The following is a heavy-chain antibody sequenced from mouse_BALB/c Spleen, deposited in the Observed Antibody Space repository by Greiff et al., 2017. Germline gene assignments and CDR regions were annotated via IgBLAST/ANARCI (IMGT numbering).Heavy chain of an antibody. J-gene: IGHJ3*01. CDR1: GYSITSGYS. CDR3: ALSTMITTRFAY. D-gene: IGHD2-4*01. Sequence: VQLQQSGPDLVKPSQSLSLTCTVTGYSITSGYSWHWIRQFPGNKLEWMGYIHYSGSTNYNPSLKSRISITRDTSKNQFFLQLNSVTTEDTATYYCALSTMITTRFAYWGQGTLVTVSA. V-gene: IGHV3-1*02. CDR2: IHYSGST.